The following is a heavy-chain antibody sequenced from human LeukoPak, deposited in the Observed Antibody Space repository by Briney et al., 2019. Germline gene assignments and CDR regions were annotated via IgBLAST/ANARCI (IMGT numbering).Heavy chain of an antibody. CDR2: IIPIFGTA. V-gene: IGHV1-69*13. CDR1: GGTFSSYA. CDR3: ARGSSSPFFYYYMDV. J-gene: IGHJ6*03. D-gene: IGHD6-13*01. Sequence: ASVKVSCKASGGTFSSYAISWVRQAPGQGLEWKGGIIPIFGTANYAQKFQGRVTITADESTSTAYMELSSLRSEDTAVYYCARGSSSPFFYYYMDVWGKGTTVTISS.